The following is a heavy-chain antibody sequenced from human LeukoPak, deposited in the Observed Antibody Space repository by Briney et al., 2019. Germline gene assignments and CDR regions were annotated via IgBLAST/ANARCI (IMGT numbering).Heavy chain of an antibody. Sequence: GRSLRLSCAASGFTFSSYAMHWVRQAPGKGLEWVAVISYDGSNKYYADSVKGRFTISRDNSKNTLYLQMNSLRAEDTAVYYCARESYDFWSGYYFPSPNFDYWGQGTLVTVSS. J-gene: IGHJ4*02. V-gene: IGHV3-30-3*01. CDR2: ISYDGSNK. CDR3: ARESYDFWSGYYFPSPNFDY. D-gene: IGHD3-3*01. CDR1: GFTFSSYA.